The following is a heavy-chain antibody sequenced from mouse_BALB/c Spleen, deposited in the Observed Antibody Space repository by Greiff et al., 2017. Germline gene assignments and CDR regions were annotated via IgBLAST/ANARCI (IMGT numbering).Heavy chain of an antibody. J-gene: IGHJ4*01. CDR2: ISDGGSYT. V-gene: IGHV5-4*02. CDR3: ARLDY. CDR1: GFTFSDYY. Sequence: DVMLVESGGGLVKPGGSLKLSCAASGFTFSDYYMYWVRQTPEKRLEWVATISDGGSYTYYPDSVKGRFTISRDNAKNNLYLQMSSLKSEDTAMYYCARLDYWGQGTSVTVSS.